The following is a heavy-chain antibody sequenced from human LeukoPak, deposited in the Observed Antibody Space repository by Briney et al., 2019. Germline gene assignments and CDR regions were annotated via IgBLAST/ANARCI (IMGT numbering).Heavy chain of an antibody. Sequence: GSSVKVSCKASGGTFSSYAISWVRQAPGQGLEWMGRIIPIIGIANYAQKFQGRVTITADKSTSTAYMELSSLRSEDTAVYYCARHVRITMVRGVIINVAWFDPWGQGTLVTVSS. CDR3: ARHVRITMVRGVIINVAWFDP. CDR2: IIPIIGIA. CDR1: GGTFSSYA. J-gene: IGHJ5*02. D-gene: IGHD3-10*01. V-gene: IGHV1-69*04.